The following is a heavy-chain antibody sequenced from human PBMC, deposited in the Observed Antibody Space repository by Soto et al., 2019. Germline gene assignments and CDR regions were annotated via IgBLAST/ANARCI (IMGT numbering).Heavy chain of an antibody. CDR2: MSHSGGT. Sequence: QVQLQQWGAGLLKPSETLSLTCAVYGGFVSSGSYYWSWIRQPPGKGLEWIGEMSHSGGTHFNPSLKSRVTISVDTSKNQFSLKVTSVTAAGTALYYCARVERGTATTVVDAFDIWGPGTMVTVSS. V-gene: IGHV4-34*01. CDR1: GGFVSSGSYY. J-gene: IGHJ3*02. CDR3: ARVERGTATTVVDAFDI. D-gene: IGHD1-1*01.